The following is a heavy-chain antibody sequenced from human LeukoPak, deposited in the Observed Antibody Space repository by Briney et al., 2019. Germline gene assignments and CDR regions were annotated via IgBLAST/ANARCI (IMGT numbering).Heavy chain of an antibody. Sequence: GGSLRLSCAASGFTFSDYYMSWIRQAPGKGLEWVSYISSSGSTIYYAVSVKGRFTISRDNAKNPLYLQMNSLRAEDTAVYYCARLVVVAATGGYYMDVWGKGTTVTVSS. J-gene: IGHJ6*03. CDR2: ISSSGSTI. CDR1: GFTFSDYY. D-gene: IGHD2-15*01. V-gene: IGHV3-11*01. CDR3: ARLVVVAATGGYYMDV.